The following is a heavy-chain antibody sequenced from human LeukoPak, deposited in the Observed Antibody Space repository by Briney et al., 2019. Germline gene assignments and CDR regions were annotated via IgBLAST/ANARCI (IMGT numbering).Heavy chain of an antibody. CDR1: GFTVSSNY. CDR3: AGDKTTGGWYELDY. J-gene: IGHJ4*02. CDR2: ISNDGDT. V-gene: IGHV3-53*01. Sequence: GGSLRLSCAASGFTVSSNYMSWVRQGPGKGLECVSVISNDGDTYYADSVKGRFTISRDTSKNTVSLQMNSLRAEDTAVYYCAGDKTTGGWYELDYWGQGTLVTVSS. D-gene: IGHD6-19*01.